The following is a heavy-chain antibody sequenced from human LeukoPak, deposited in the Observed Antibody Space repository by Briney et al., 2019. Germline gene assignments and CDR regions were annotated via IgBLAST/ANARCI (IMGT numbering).Heavy chain of an antibody. Sequence: PGGSLRLSCAASGFTFSGYAMSWVREAPGKGLEWVSIISGSGGTTYYADSVKGRLTISRDNSKNTLYLQMNSLRAEDTAVYYCARNKGEWELVFDYWGQGTLVTVSS. CDR2: ISGSGGTT. V-gene: IGHV3-23*01. J-gene: IGHJ4*02. CDR1: GFTFSGYA. D-gene: IGHD1-26*01. CDR3: ARNKGEWELVFDY.